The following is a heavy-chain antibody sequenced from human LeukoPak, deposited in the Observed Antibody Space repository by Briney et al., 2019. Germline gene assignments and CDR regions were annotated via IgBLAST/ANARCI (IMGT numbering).Heavy chain of an antibody. J-gene: IGHJ4*02. Sequence: GGSLRLSCAASGFTFSSYSMNWVRQAPGKGLEWVSYISSSSSTIYYADSVKGRFTISRDNAKNSLYLQMNSLRAEDTAVYYCGRAVLQVVIPASFASWAQGTLVTVSS. CDR1: GFTFSSYS. V-gene: IGHV3-48*01. CDR2: ISSSSSTI. D-gene: IGHD3-3*01. CDR3: GRAVLQVVIPASFAS.